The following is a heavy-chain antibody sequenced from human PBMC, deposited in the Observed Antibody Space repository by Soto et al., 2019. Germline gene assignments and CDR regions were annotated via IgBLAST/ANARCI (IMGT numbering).Heavy chain of an antibody. CDR3: ARGHRSTGYAIDY. J-gene: IGHJ4*02. CDR2: INPSGGRA. V-gene: IGHV1-46*01. Sequence: ASVKVSCKASGYIFTSSYIHWVRQAPGQGLEWMGLINPSGGRATYSQRFQGRVTLTRDTSSNTVDMELSSLRSEDTALYYRARGHRSTGYAIDYWGQGTLGTVSS. CDR1: GYIFTSSY. D-gene: IGHD6-13*01.